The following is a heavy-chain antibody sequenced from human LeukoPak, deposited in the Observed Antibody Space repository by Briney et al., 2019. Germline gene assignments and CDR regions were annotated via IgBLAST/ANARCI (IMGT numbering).Heavy chain of an antibody. CDR3: ARDRDHYDSSGYRIDY. Sequence: PGGSLRLSCAASGFTFSSHSMNWVRQAPGKGLEWVSYITSYSGTIYYADSVKGRFTISRDNAKNSLYLQMNSLRDEDTAVYYCARDRDHYDSSGYRIDYWGQGTLVTVSS. CDR1: GFTFSSHS. CDR2: ITSYSGTI. D-gene: IGHD3-22*01. J-gene: IGHJ4*02. V-gene: IGHV3-48*02.